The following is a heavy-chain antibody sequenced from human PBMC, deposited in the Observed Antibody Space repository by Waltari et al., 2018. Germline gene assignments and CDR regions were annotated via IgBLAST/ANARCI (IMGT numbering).Heavy chain of an antibody. V-gene: IGHV1-24*01. CDR1: GSTLPDLS. J-gene: IGHJ4*02. CDR3: ATAYYSSGYSLRY. CDR2: FEHEDGET. Sequence: QVQLVPSGAEVRRPGASVRVSCKVSGSTLPDLSMHWVRQAPGKGLEWMGGFEHEDGETIYVEKFQGRVTMTEDTSTDTAYMEMSSLRSEDTAVYYCATAYYSSGYSLRYWGQGTLVTVSS. D-gene: IGHD3-22*01.